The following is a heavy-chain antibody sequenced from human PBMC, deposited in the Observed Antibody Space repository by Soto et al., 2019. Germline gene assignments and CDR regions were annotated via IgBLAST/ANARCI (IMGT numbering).Heavy chain of an antibody. D-gene: IGHD6-13*01. CDR1: DFTFSANT. Sequence: EVQLVESGGGRVKPGGSLRPSCEASDFTFSANTRNWVRQAPGKGLEWVSSISSSSSYIYYVDSVKGRFTISRDNAKNSLYLQMNSLRVEDTAVYYCASGGYTSTWYDYWGQGTLVTVSS. J-gene: IGHJ4*02. V-gene: IGHV3-21*01. CDR2: ISSSSSYI. CDR3: ASGGYTSTWYDY.